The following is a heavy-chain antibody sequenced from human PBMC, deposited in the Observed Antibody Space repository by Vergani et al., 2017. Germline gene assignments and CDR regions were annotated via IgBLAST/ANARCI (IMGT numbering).Heavy chain of an antibody. CDR2: IIPIFGTA. V-gene: IGHV1-69*01. CDR3: AIQTAEDYDSSGYYFDY. Sequence: QVQLVQSGAEVKKPGSSVKVSCKASGGTFSSYAISWVRQAPGQGLEWMGGIIPIFGTANYAQKFQGRVTITADESTSTAYMELSSLRSEDTAVYYCAIQTAEDYDSSGYYFDYWGQGTLVTVSS. J-gene: IGHJ4*02. CDR1: GGTFSSYA. D-gene: IGHD3-22*01.